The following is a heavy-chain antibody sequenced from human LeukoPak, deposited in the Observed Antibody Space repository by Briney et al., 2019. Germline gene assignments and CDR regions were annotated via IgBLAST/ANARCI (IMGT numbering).Heavy chain of an antibody. CDR2: IYHSGST. CDR1: GGSFSGYY. V-gene: IGHV4-34*01. CDR3: ARGRKVVVAAPSKYYYYGMDV. J-gene: IGHJ6*02. D-gene: IGHD2-15*01. Sequence: SETLSLTCAVYGGSFSGYYWSWIRQPPGKGLEWIGEIYHSGSTNYNPSLKSRVTISVDTSKNQFSLKLSSVTAADTAVYYCARGRKVVVAAPSKYYYYGMDVWGQGTTVTVSS.